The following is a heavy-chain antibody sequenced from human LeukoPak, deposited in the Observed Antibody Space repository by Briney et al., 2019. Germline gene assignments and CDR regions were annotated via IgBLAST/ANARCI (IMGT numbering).Heavy chain of an antibody. D-gene: IGHD6-19*01. J-gene: IGHJ3*02. CDR2: IWYDGSNK. CDR3: ASQTTVAGLHDAFDI. V-gene: IGHV3-33*01. CDR1: GFTFSSYG. Sequence: GRSLRLSCAASGFTFSSYGMHWVRQAPGKGLEWVAVIWYDGSNKYYADSVKGRFTISRDNSKNTLYLQMNSLRAEDTAVYYCASQTTVAGLHDAFDIWGQGTMVTVSS.